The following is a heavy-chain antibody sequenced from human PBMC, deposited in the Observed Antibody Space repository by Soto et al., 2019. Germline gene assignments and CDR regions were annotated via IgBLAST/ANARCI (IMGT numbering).Heavy chain of an antibody. J-gene: IGHJ5*02. CDR1: GDSIDSGDHS. Sequence: QVQLQESGPGLLRPSQTLSLTCTVSGDSIDSGDHSWSWIRQAPGKGLEWIGYIYYTGSTYSSPSLRDRVSISVYTSKNRLSLNLASVSAADNAVYYCARGSGYFVRGILEPWGQGTLVTVSS. V-gene: IGHV4-30-4*01. CDR3: ARGSGYFVRGILEP. D-gene: IGHD3-10*02. CDR2: IYYTGST.